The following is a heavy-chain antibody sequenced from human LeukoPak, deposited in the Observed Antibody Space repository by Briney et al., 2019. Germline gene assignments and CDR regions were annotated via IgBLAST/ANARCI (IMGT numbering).Heavy chain of an antibody. J-gene: IGHJ4*02. D-gene: IGHD2-15*01. CDR1: GFTFSKYW. CDR3: AREDQPRGTFDY. Sequence: PGRSLRLSCAASGFTFSKYWMRWVRQAPGKGLEWVANIKQDGSEKYYVDSVKCRFTISRDDAKNSLYLQMNSLRAEHTALYYCAREDQPRGTFDYWGEGILVTVSS. V-gene: IGHV3-7*05. CDR2: IKQDGSEK.